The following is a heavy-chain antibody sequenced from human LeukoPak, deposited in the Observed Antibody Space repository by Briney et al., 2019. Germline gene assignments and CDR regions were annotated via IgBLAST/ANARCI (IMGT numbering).Heavy chain of an antibody. CDR1: GFTFSGYW. Sequence: GGSLRLSCAASGFTFSGYWMSWVRQAPGKGLEWVANIKQDGSEKYYVDSVKGRFTISRDNAKNSLYLQMNSLRAEDTAVYYCARAKWELPLDYWGQGTLVTVSS. V-gene: IGHV3-7*01. CDR3: ARAKWELPLDY. CDR2: IKQDGSEK. J-gene: IGHJ4*02. D-gene: IGHD1-26*01.